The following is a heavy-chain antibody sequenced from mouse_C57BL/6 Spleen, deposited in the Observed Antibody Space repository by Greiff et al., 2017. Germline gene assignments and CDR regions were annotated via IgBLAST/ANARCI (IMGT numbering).Heavy chain of an antibody. V-gene: IGHV5-6*01. CDR3: ARQGYYGSSHYFDY. D-gene: IGHD1-1*01. J-gene: IGHJ2*01. CDR2: ISSGGSYT. Sequence: EVQLKESGGDLVKPGGSLKLSCAASGFTFSSYGMSWVRQTPDKRLEWVATISSGGSYTYYPDSVKGRFTISRDNAKNTLYLQMSSLKSEDTAMYYCARQGYYGSSHYFDYWGQGTTLTVSS. CDR1: GFTFSSYG.